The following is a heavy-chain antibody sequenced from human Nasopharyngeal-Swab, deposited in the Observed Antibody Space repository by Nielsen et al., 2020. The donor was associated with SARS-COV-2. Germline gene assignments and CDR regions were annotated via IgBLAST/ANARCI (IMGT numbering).Heavy chain of an antibody. D-gene: IGHD2-15*01. J-gene: IGHJ3*02. CDR1: GFTFSSYA. CDR2: ISGSGGST. Sequence: GESLKISCAASGFTFSSYAMSWVRQAPGKGLEWVSAISGSGGSTYYADSVKGRFTISRDNSKNPLYLQMNSLRAEDTAVYYCAKWWSVPSGDIWGQGTMVTVSS. CDR3: AKWWSVPSGDI. V-gene: IGHV3-23*01.